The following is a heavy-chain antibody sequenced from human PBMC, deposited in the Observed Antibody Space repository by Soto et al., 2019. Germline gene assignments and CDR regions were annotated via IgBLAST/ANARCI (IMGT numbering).Heavy chain of an antibody. CDR2: MNHSGST. V-gene: IGHV4-34*01. J-gene: IGHJ2*01. CDR3: ARGRGVVVTTMRYFDL. CDR1: GGSFSDYY. Sequence: QVHLQQWGAGLLRPSETLSLTCAVYGGSFSDYYWSWIRQPPGKGLEWIGEMNHSGSTNNNPSLKSRVTISVDTSKNQFSLKLNSVTAADTAVYYCARGRGVVVTTMRYFDLWGRGTPVAVSS. D-gene: IGHD5-12*01.